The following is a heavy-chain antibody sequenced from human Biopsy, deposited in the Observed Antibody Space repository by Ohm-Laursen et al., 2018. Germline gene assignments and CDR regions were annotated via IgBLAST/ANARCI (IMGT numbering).Heavy chain of an antibody. J-gene: IGHJ4*02. CDR1: GFPFSTYA. CDR3: AKDLKWDVSADYFDF. CDR2: INGGGDGT. D-gene: IGHD1-26*01. V-gene: IGHV3-23*01. Sequence: SLRLSCSASGFPFSTYAMSWVRQTPGKGLEWVSIINGGGDGTFYADSVKGRFSISRDNSKNTLYLQMKSLRAEDTALYYCAKDLKWDVSADYFDFWGQGTLVTVSS.